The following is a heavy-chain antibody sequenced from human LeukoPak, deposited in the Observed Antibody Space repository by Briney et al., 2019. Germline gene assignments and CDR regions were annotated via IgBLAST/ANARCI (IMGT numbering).Heavy chain of an antibody. J-gene: IGHJ1*01. D-gene: IGHD3-22*01. V-gene: IGHV3-9*01. CDR2: ISWNSGSI. Sequence: GRSLRLSCAASGFTFDDYAMHWVRQAPGKGLEWVSGISWNSGSIGYAVSVKGRFTIPRDNAKNSLYLQMNSLRAEDTALYYCAAGYYYDSSGYYYVRAEYFQHWGQGTLVTVSS. CDR1: GFTFDDYA. CDR3: AAGYYYDSSGYYYVRAEYFQH.